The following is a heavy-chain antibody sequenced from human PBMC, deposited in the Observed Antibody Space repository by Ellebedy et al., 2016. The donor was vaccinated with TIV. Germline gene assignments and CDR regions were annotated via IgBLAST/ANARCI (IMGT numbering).Heavy chain of an antibody. CDR2: IYYSGST. CDR3: ARSNYDFWSGYPCYFDY. Sequence: SETLSLTXTVSGGSISSSSYYWGWIRQPPGKGLEWIGSIYYSGSTYYNPSLKSRVTISVDTSKNQFSLKLSSVTAADTAVYYCARSNYDFWSGYPCYFDYWGQGTLVTVSS. J-gene: IGHJ4*02. CDR1: GGSISSSSYY. V-gene: IGHV4-39*07. D-gene: IGHD3-3*01.